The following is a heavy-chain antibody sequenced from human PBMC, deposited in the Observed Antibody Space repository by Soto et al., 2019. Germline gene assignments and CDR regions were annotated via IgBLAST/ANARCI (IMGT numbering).Heavy chain of an antibody. CDR1: GDSVGSASYY. D-gene: IGHD5-18*01. CDR2: ISATGST. V-gene: IGHV4-61*01. CDR3: ARDIRGYSRAFDY. Sequence: SETLSLTCTVSGDSVGSASYYWTWIRQPPGEGLEWIGYISATGSTNYNPSLKSRLTISVDTSKNQFSLRLSSVTAADTAVYYCARDIRGYSRAFDYWGQGTLVTVSS. J-gene: IGHJ4*02.